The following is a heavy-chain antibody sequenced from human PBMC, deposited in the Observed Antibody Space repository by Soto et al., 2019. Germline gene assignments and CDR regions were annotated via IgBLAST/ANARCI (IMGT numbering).Heavy chain of an antibody. J-gene: IGHJ4*02. CDR2: IYPVDSDT. V-gene: IGHV5-51*01. CDR3: ARQVTAWGIPHYDY. Sequence: PGESLKISCNGSGSSVASYWSGWVRQMLGKGLEWMGIIYPVDSDTRYSPSFQGQVTISADKSISTAYLEWSSLEASDTAMSYCARQVTAWGIPHYDYWGQGTLVTVSS. CDR1: GSSVASYW. D-gene: IGHD5-18*01.